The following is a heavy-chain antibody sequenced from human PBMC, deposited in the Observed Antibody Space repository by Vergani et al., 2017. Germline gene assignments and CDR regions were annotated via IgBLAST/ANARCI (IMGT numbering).Heavy chain of an antibody. CDR3: AREGNYYESTGFGPGGSFD. Sequence: QVQLVQSGAEVKKPGASVKVSCKASGYTFTGYYMHWVRQAPGQGLEWVGRVIPHLEITTLAQHLQGRVIITADKSTDTAYMERISLRPEDTAVYYGAREGNYYESTGFGPGGSFDWGPGTLVTVSS. CDR2: VIPHLEIT. V-gene: IGHV1-46*04. J-gene: IGHJ4*02. CDR1: GYTFTGYY. D-gene: IGHD3-22*01.